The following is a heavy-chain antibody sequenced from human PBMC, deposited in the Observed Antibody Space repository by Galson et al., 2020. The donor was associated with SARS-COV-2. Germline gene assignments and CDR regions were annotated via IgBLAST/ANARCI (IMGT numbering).Heavy chain of an antibody. CDR3: ARDHPRAAASDY. V-gene: IGHV3-7*03. CDR2: INPDGLT. D-gene: IGHD6-25*01. CDR1: GFSLDNFW. J-gene: IGHJ4*02. Sequence: GGSLRLSCAASGFSLDNFWMNWVRQAPGKGLEWVAKINPDGLTYYADPVRGRFTISRDDAKNSLYLQASGLGIEDTAVYYCARDHPRAAASDYWAQGIPVTVS.